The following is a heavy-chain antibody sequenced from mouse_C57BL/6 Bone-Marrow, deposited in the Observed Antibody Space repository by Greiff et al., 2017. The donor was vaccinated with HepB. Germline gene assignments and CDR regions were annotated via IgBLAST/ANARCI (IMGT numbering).Heavy chain of an antibody. V-gene: IGHV5-16*01. CDR3: ARDRSFYAMDY. J-gene: IGHJ4*01. Sequence: EVMLVESEGGLVQPGRSMKLSCTASGFTFSDYYMAWVRQVPEKGLEWVANINYDGSSTYYLDSLKSRFIISRDNAKNILYLQMNSLKSEDTATYYCARDRSFYAMDYWGQGTSVTVSS. D-gene: IGHD1-1*01. CDR2: INYDGSST. CDR1: GFTFSDYY.